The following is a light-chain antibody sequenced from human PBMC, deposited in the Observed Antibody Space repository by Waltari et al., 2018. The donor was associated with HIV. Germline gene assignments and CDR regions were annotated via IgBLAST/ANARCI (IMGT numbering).Light chain of an antibody. CDR1: QSVSSNY. CDR2: GAS. Sequence: EIVLMQSPGTLSLSPGERATLSCRASQSVSSNYLAWYQQKPAQAPRLLIYGASNRATGIPDRFSGSYSATDFTLTISRLEPEDFAVYYCQQYGSSPRTFGQGTKVEI. CDR3: QQYGSSPRT. J-gene: IGKJ1*01. V-gene: IGKV3-20*01.